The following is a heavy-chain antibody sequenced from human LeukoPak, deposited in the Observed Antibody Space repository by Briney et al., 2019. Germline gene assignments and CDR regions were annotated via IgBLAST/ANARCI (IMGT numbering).Heavy chain of an antibody. CDR3: AKDRDTAMEIDY. J-gene: IGHJ4*02. Sequence: PGRSLRLSCAASGVTFSNYGMHWVGQAPGKGLEWVAVIWYDGSNKYYADSVKGRFTISRDNSKNTLYLQMKSPRAEDTAAYYCAKDRDTAMEIDYWGQGTLVTVSS. V-gene: IGHV3-33*06. CDR2: IWYDGSNK. CDR1: GVTFSNYG. D-gene: IGHD5-18*01.